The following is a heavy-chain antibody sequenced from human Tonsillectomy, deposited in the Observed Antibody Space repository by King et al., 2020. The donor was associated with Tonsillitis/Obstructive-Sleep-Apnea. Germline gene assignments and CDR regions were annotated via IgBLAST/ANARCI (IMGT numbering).Heavy chain of an antibody. J-gene: IGHJ3*02. V-gene: IGHV3-74*01. CDR2: INSDGSTT. CDR3: AREADAFDI. Sequence: VQLVESGGGLVQPGGSLRLSCAASEFTFNSYWMHWVRHAPGKGLVWVSHINSDGSTTNYADSVKGRFTISRDNAKNTVYLQMNSLRAEDTAVYYCAREADAFDIWGQGTMVTVSS. CDR1: EFTFNSYW.